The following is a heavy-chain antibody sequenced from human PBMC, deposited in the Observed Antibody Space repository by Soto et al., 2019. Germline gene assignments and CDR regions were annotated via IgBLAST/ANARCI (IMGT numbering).Heavy chain of an antibody. CDR2: ISGSGGST. CDR3: ANAPGEWRGDYYYYGMDV. V-gene: IGHV3-23*01. CDR1: GFTFSSYA. J-gene: IGHJ6*02. D-gene: IGHD3-10*01. Sequence: EVQLLESGGGLVQPGGSLRLSCAASGFTFSSYAMSWVRQAPGKGLEWVAAISGSGGSTYYADSVKGRFTISRDNSKNTLYLQMNRLMAEDTAVYYCANAPGEWRGDYYYYGMDVWGPGATGTVSS.